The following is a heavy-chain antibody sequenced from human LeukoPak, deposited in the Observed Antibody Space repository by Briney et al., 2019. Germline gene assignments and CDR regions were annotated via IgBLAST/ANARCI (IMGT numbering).Heavy chain of an antibody. J-gene: IGHJ1*01. CDR1: GFTLRTYW. CDR2: IKRDGSEK. V-gene: IGHV3-7*03. D-gene: IGHD3-10*01. Sequence: TGGSLRLSCAASGFTLRTYWMSWVRQAPGKGLEWVASIKRDGSEKYYVDSVKGRFTISRDNAKNSLYLQMNSLRAEDTAVYYCAKDRRITMVRGGYFQHWGQGTLVTVSS. CDR3: AKDRRITMVRGGYFQH.